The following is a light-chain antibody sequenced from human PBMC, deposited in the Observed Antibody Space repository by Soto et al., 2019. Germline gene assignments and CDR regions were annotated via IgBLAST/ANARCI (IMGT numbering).Light chain of an antibody. CDR2: ASS. V-gene: IGKV1-39*01. J-gene: IGKJ4*01. CDR1: QSISSY. CDR3: QQSYITPPI. Sequence: DIQMTQSPSSLSAAVGDRVTITCRASQSISSYLNWYQQRPGKAPKLLIYASSSLQSGVPTRFNGSGSGTDFTLPISSLQPEDFATYYCQQSYITPPIFGGGTKVEIK.